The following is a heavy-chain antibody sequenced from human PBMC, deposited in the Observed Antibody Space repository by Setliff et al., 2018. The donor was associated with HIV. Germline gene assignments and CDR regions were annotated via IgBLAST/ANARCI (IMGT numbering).Heavy chain of an antibody. V-gene: IGHV3-20*04. CDR3: ARSGLYRGYSSRRYYYYMDV. CDR1: GFTFEDYG. J-gene: IGHJ6*03. D-gene: IGHD6-13*01. Sequence: PGGSLRLSCAASGFTFEDYGMSWVRQVPGKGLEWVSGISWSGGGTGYAASVKGRFTISRDDAKNSLYLQMSSLRVEDTAVYYCARSGLYRGYSSRRYYYYMDVWGKGTTVTVSS. CDR2: ISWSGGGT.